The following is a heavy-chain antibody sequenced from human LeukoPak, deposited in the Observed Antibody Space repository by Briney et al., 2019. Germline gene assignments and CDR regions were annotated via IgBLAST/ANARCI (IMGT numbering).Heavy chain of an antibody. Sequence: ASVKVSCKASGYTFTSYGISWVRQAPGQGLEWMGWISAYNGNTNYAQKLQGRVTMTTDTSPSTAYMELRSLRSDDTAVYYCARAVWGTYSYGQYFDYWGQGTLVTVSS. D-gene: IGHD5-18*01. J-gene: IGHJ4*02. CDR1: GYTFTSYG. CDR2: ISAYNGNT. V-gene: IGHV1-18*01. CDR3: ARAVWGTYSYGQYFDY.